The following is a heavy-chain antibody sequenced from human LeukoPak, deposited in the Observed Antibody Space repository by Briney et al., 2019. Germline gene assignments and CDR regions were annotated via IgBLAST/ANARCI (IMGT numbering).Heavy chain of an antibody. CDR1: GFTFRSYA. J-gene: IGHJ6*02. D-gene: IGHD4-17*01. V-gene: IGHV3-30-3*01. Sequence: PGGSLRLSCAASGFTFRSYAMHWVRQAPGKGLEWVAVISYDGSKKYYADSVKGRFTISRDNSKNTLYLQMNSLRAEDTAVYYCARGSGDYSPYYYYGMDVWGQGTTVTVSS. CDR3: ARGSGDYSPYYYYGMDV. CDR2: ISYDGSKK.